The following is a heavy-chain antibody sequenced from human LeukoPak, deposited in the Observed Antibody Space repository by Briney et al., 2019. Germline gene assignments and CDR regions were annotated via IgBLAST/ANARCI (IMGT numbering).Heavy chain of an antibody. J-gene: IGHJ3*02. Sequence: GGSLRLSCAASGFTFSGSAMHWVRQASGKGLEWVGRIRSKANSYATAYAASVKGRFTISRDDSKNTAYLQMNSLKTEDTAVYYCTTSIDYGGNSDAFDIWGQGTMVTVSS. CDR3: TTSIDYGGNSDAFDI. V-gene: IGHV3-73*01. CDR1: GFTFSGSA. CDR2: IRSKANSYAT. D-gene: IGHD4-23*01.